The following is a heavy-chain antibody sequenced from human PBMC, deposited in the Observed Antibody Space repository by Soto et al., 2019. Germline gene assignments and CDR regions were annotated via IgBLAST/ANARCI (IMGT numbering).Heavy chain of an antibody. CDR1: GGSISSYF. Sequence: SETLSLTCTVSGGSISSYFWCWIRQPPGKGLGWIGYIHYNGNTNYDPSLKSRVTISLDTSKNHFSLRLNSVTAADTAVYYCARGGYYDTSGQRPLDSWGQGTLVTVSS. V-gene: IGHV4-59*01. CDR3: ARGGYYDTSGQRPLDS. D-gene: IGHD3-22*01. CDR2: IHYNGNT. J-gene: IGHJ5*01.